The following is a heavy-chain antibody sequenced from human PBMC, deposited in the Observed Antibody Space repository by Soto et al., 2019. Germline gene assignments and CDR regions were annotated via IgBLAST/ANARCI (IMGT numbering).Heavy chain of an antibody. CDR3: AKGSGFFYGSGNLDY. J-gene: IGHJ4*02. CDR1: GFTFDDYA. CDR2: INWNSDSV. Sequence: GGSLRLSCAASGFTFDDYALHWVRQAPGKGLEWVSGINWNSDSVGYADSVKGRFTISRDNAENSLFPQMDSLRTEDTALYYCAKGSGFFYGSGNLDYWGQGTLVTVSS. D-gene: IGHD3-10*01. V-gene: IGHV3-9*01.